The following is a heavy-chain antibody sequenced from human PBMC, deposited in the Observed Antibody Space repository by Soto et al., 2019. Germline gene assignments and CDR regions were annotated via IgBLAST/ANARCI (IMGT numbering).Heavy chain of an antibody. CDR2: IYYSGST. V-gene: IGHV4-39*01. J-gene: IGHJ6*02. CDR1: GGSISSSSHY. CDR3: ASSGSYHNHAVDV. Sequence: HLQLQESGPGLVKASETLSLTCTVSGGSISSSSHYWSWIRQPPGKGLEWIGSIYYSGSTYYNPSLKSRVPLSVDTSKNQFSLKLSSVTAADTAVYDCASSGSYHNHAVDVWGQGTTVTVSS. D-gene: IGHD1-26*01.